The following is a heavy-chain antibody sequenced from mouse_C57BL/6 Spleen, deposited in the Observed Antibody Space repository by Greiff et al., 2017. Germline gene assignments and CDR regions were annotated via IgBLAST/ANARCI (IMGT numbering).Heavy chain of an antibody. CDR1: GFTFSSYA. V-gene: IGHV5-9-1*02. J-gene: IGHJ2*01. CDR3: TRGIYDGYYGYFDY. CDR2: ISSGGDYI. D-gene: IGHD2-3*01. Sequence: EVQLVESGEGLVKPGGSLKLSCAASGFTFSSYAMSWVRQTPEKRLEWVAYISSGGDYIYYADTVKGRFTISRDNARNTLYLQMSSLKSEDTAMYYCTRGIYDGYYGYFDYWGQGTTLTVSS.